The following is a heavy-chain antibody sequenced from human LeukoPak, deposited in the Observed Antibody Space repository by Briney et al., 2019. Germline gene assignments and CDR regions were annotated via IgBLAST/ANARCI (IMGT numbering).Heavy chain of an antibody. D-gene: IGHD3-9*01. CDR1: GFTFSSYA. CDR3: AKDLSVPVLRYFDQTDPGAFDI. V-gene: IGHV3-23*01. CDR2: ISGSGGST. J-gene: IGHJ3*02. Sequence: QPGGSLRLSCAASGFTFSSYAMSWVRQAPGKGLEWVSAISGSGGSTYYADSVKGRFTISRDNSKNTLYLQMNSLRAEDTAVYYCAKDLSVPVLRYFDQTDPGAFDIWGQGTMVTVSS.